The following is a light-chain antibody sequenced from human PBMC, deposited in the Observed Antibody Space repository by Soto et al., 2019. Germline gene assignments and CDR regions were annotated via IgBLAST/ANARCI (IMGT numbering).Light chain of an antibody. Sequence: IVMTQSPAPLSVSPGERATLSCRASQSISTALAWYQQKPGQPPRLLIYSASTRATGVPARFTGSGSGSEFTLTISGLQSEDFAVYYCQQGHNWPLTFGQGTRLEI. CDR1: QSISTA. CDR2: SAS. V-gene: IGKV3-15*01. J-gene: IGKJ2*01. CDR3: QQGHNWPLT.